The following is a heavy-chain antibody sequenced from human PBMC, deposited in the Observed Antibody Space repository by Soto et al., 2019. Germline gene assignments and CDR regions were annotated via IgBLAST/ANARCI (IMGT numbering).Heavy chain of an antibody. CDR2: IKTKTDGGTT. D-gene: IGHD2-8*01. CDR3: TTSGPFCSNGVCKLPYYYGKDV. J-gene: IGHJ6*02. CDR1: GFTFNNAW. V-gene: IGHV3-15*07. Sequence: LRLSCAASGFTFNNAWMNWVRQAPGKGLEWVGRIKTKTDGGTTDYAAPVKGRFTISRDDSKSTLYLQMNSLKTEDSAVYYCTTSGPFCSNGVCKLPYYYGKDVWGLGTTVTVSS.